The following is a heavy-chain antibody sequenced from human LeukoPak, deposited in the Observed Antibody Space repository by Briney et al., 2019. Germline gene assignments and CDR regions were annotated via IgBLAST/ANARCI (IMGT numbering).Heavy chain of an antibody. CDR1: GGTFSSYA. CDR3: ARHASYYDFWSGYDNWFDP. CDR2: IIPIFGTA. Sequence: SVKVSCKASGGTFSSYAISWVRQAPGQGLEWMGGIIPIFGTANYAQKFRGRVTITTDESTSTAYMELSSLRSEDTAVYYCARHASYYDFWSGYDNWFDPWGQGTLVTVSS. V-gene: IGHV1-69*05. D-gene: IGHD3-3*01. J-gene: IGHJ5*02.